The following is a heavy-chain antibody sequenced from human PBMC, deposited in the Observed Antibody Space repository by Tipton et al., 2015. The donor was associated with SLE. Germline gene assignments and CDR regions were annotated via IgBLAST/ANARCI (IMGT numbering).Heavy chain of an antibody. CDR1: GFTFSSYA. V-gene: IGHV3-30*04. Sequence: SLRLSYAASGFTFSSYAMHWVRQAPGKGLEWVAVISYDGSNKYYADSVKGRFTISRDNSKNTLYLQMNSLRAEDTAVYYCARDGFMDYYYYMDVWGKGTTVTVSS. CDR2: ISYDGSNK. D-gene: IGHD3-10*01. CDR3: ARDGFMDYYYYMDV. J-gene: IGHJ6*03.